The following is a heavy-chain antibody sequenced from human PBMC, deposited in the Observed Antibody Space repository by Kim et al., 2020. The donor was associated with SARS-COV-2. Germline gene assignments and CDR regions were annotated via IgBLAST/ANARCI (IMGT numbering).Heavy chain of an antibody. CDR1: GYTFTSYA. CDR2: INTNTGNP. V-gene: IGHV7-4-1*02. D-gene: IGHD6-13*01. J-gene: IGHJ6*02. Sequence: ASVKVSCKASGYTFTSYAMNWVRQAPGQGLEWMGWINTNTGNPTYAQGFTGRFVFSLDTSVSTAYLQISSLKAEDTAVYYCARDYRYSTVLYYYYYGMDVCGQGTTVTVSS. CDR3: ARDYRYSTVLYYYYYGMDV.